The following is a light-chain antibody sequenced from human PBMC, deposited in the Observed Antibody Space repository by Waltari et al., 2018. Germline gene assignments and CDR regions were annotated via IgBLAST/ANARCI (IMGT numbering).Light chain of an antibody. CDR1: SCVVGGYNY. V-gene: IGLV2-11*01. J-gene: IGLJ3*02. Sequence: QSALTQPRSVSGSPRQSVTISCTGTSCVVGGYNYVPWYQQHPGKAPKLMIYDVSKRPSGVPDRFSGSKSGNTASLTISGLQAEDEADYYCCSYAGSYTLVFGGGTKLTVL. CDR3: CSYAGSYTLV. CDR2: DVS.